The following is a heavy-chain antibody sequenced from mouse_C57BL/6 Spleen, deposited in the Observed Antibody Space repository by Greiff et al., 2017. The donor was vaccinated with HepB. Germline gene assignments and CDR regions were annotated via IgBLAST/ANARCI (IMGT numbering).Heavy chain of an antibody. CDR3: ARRGSLTGLFDY. CDR1: GYTFTDYY. CDR2: IYPGSGNT. D-gene: IGHD4-1*01. Sequence: QVQLQQSGAELVRPGASVKLSCKASGYTFTDYYINWVKQRPGQGLEWIARIYPGSGNTYYNEKFKGKATLTAEKSSSTAYMQLSSLTSEDSAVYFCARRGSLTGLFDYWGQGTTLTVSS. V-gene: IGHV1-76*01. J-gene: IGHJ2*01.